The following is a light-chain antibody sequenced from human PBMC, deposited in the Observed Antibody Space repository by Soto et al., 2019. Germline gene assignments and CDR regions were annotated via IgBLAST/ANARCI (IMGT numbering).Light chain of an antibody. V-gene: IGKV1-5*01. CDR1: QSISSW. CDR2: DAS. CDR3: HQYNSYWT. Sequence: DIQMTQSPSTLSASVGDRVTITCRASQSISSWLAWYQQKPGKAPKLLICDASTLESGVPSRFSGSGSGTEFTLTISRLQPDDFATYYCHQYNSYWTFGQGTKVDI. J-gene: IGKJ1*01.